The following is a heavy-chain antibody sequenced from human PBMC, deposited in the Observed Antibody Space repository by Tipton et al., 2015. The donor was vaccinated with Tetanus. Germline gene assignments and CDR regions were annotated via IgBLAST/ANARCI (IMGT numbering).Heavy chain of an antibody. CDR3: ARDRGDYIYYGMDV. CDR2: IDPNSGGT. J-gene: IGHJ6*02. CDR1: GYTFTGYY. D-gene: IGHD3-22*01. Sequence: QLVQSGAEMKKPGASAKVSCKASGYTFTGYYLYWVRQAPGQGLEWMGWIDPNSGGTAYAQKFQGRVTMARDTSISTVDMELSRLRSDDTAVYYCARDRGDYIYYGMDVWGPGTTVTVSS. V-gene: IGHV1-2*02.